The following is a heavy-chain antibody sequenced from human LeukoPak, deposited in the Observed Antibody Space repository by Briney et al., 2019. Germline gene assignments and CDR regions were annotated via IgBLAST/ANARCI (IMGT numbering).Heavy chain of an antibody. V-gene: IGHV4-34*01. Sequence: PSETLSLTCAVYGGSFSGYYWSWIRQPPGKGLEWIGEINHSGSTNYNPSLKSRVTISVDTSKNQFSLNLNSVTAADTAVYYCASSPSGGYADAFDIWGQGTMVTVSS. CDR2: INHSGST. D-gene: IGHD3-16*01. J-gene: IGHJ3*02. CDR1: GGSFSGYY. CDR3: ASSPSGGYADAFDI.